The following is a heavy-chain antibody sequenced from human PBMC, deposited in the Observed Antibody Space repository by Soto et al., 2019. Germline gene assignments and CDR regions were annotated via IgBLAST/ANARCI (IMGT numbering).Heavy chain of an antibody. CDR2: IYWNDDK. V-gene: IGHV2-5*01. J-gene: IGHJ5*02. Sequence: SGPTLVNPTQTLTLTCTFSGFSLSTSGVGVGWIRQPPGKALEWLALIYWNDDKRYSPSLKSRLTITKDTSKNQVVLTMTNMDPVDTATYYCARVIAARPRCNWFDPWGQGTRGTVSS. CDR3: ARVIAARPRCNWFDP. D-gene: IGHD6-6*01. CDR1: GFSLSTSGVG.